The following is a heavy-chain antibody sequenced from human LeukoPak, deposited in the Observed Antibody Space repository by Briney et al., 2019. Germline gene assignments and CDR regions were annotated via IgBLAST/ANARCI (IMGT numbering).Heavy chain of an antibody. CDR1: GFTFSSYW. CDR3: ARDDSSGWYRDAFDI. J-gene: IGHJ3*02. D-gene: IGHD6-19*01. V-gene: IGHV3-7*01. Sequence: PGGSLRLSCAASGFTFSSYWMSWVRQAPGKGLEWVANIKQDGSEKYYVDSVKGRFTISRDNAKNSLYLQMNSLRAEDTAVYYCARDDSSGWYRDAFDIWGQGTTVTVSS. CDR2: IKQDGSEK.